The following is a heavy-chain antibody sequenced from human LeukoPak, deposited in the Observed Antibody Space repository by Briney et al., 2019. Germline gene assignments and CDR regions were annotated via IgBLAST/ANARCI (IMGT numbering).Heavy chain of an antibody. CDR3: ATAQCSTSCRNWFDP. J-gene: IGHJ5*02. CDR1: GYTLTGLS. Sequence: ASVKVSCKVSGYTLTGLSMHWVRQAPGKGLEWMGGFDPEDGETIYAQKFQGRVTMTEDTSTDTAYMELSSLRSEDTAVYYCATAQCSTSCRNWFDPWGQGTLVTVSS. CDR2: FDPEDGET. V-gene: IGHV1-24*01. D-gene: IGHD2-2*01.